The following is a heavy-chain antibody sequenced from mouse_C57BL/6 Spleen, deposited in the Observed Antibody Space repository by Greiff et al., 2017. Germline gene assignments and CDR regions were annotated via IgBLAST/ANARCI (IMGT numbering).Heavy chain of an antibody. Sequence: VQLQQPGAELVRPGTSVKLSCKASGYTFTSYWMPWVQQRPGQGLEWIGVIDPSDSYTNYNQKFKGKATLTVDTSSSTAYMQLSSLTSEDSAVYYCARATVVADFDYWGQGTTLTVSS. CDR3: ARATVVADFDY. CDR2: IDPSDSYT. D-gene: IGHD1-1*01. CDR1: GYTFTSYW. V-gene: IGHV1-59*01. J-gene: IGHJ2*01.